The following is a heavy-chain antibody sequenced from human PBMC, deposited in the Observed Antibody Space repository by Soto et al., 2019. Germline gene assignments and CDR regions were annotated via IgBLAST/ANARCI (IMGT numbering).Heavy chain of an antibody. CDR1: GFTFSSYS. CDR3: ARDPFFGHAFDI. D-gene: IGHD3-10*01. J-gene: IGHJ3*02. CDR2: ISSSSSYI. V-gene: IGHV3-21*01. Sequence: EVQLVESGGGLVKPGGSLRLSCAASGFTFSSYSMNWVRQAPWKGLEWVSSISSSSSYIYYADSVKGRFTISRDNAKNSLYLQMNSLRAEDTAVYYCARDPFFGHAFDIWGQGTMVTVSS.